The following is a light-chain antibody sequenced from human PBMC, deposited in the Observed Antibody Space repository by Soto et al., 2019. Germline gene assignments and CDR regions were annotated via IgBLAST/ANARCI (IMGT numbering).Light chain of an antibody. Sequence: PRERATLSCRASQSVSNYLAWYQQKPGQAPRLLIYDASNRATGIPARFSGSGSGTDFTLTISSLEPEDFAVYYCQQRKSWQVTFGQGTRLEIK. CDR3: QQRKSWQVT. CDR1: QSVSNY. V-gene: IGKV3-11*01. CDR2: DAS. J-gene: IGKJ5*01.